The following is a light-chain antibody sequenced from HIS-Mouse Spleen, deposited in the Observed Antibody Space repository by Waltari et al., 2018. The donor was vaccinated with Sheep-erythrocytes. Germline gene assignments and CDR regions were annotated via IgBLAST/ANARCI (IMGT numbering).Light chain of an antibody. V-gene: IGKV1-5*03. CDR1: QSISSW. CDR2: KAS. CDR3: QQYNSYPLT. Sequence: DIQRTHSPSTLSASVGDRVTITCRASQSISSWLAWYQQKPGKAPKLLIYKASSLESGVPSRFSGSGSGTEFTLTISSLQPDDFATYYCQQYNSYPLTFGGGTKVEIK. J-gene: IGKJ4*01.